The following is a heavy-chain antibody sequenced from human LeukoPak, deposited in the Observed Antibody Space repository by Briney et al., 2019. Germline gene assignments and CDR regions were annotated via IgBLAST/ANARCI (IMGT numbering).Heavy chain of an antibody. D-gene: IGHD1-7*01. Sequence: GESLKISCKTSGYSFTSYWIAWVRQMPGKGLEWMGIIYPGDSDTRYSPSFQGQVTISADKSISTAYLQWSSLKASDTAMYYCATGTGTTYYYYYYGMDVWGQGTKVTVSS. CDR3: ATGTGTTYYYYYYGMDV. CDR2: IYPGDSDT. J-gene: IGHJ6*02. V-gene: IGHV5-51*01. CDR1: GYSFTSYW.